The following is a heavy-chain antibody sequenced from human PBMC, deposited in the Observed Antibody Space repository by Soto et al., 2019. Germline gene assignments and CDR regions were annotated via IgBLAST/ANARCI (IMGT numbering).Heavy chain of an antibody. CDR1: GFSFSNYD. Sequence: QVQLVESGGGVVQPGSSLRLSCAASGFSFSNYDMHWVRQAPGKGLEWVALIWYDGSDKNYVDSVKGRFTISRDNSKSTLYLQMNSLRVEDTAVYYCARGHGYNYDYWGQGTLVTVSS. CDR3: ARGHGYNYDY. CDR2: IWYDGSDK. V-gene: IGHV3-33*01. D-gene: IGHD5-12*01. J-gene: IGHJ4*02.